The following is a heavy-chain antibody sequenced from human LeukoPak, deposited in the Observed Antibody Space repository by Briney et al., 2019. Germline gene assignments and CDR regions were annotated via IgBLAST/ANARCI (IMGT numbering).Heavy chain of an antibody. Sequence: GASVKVSCKASGYTFTSYGISWVRQAPGQGLEWMGWISAYNGNTHYAQKLQGRVTMTTDTSTSTVYMELRSLRSDDTAVYYCARGLPPRRNYDSRGYYSYYFDYWGQGTLVTVSS. CDR1: GYTFTSYG. V-gene: IGHV1-18*01. D-gene: IGHD3-22*01. CDR2: ISAYNGNT. J-gene: IGHJ4*02. CDR3: ARGLPPRRNYDSRGYYSYYFDY.